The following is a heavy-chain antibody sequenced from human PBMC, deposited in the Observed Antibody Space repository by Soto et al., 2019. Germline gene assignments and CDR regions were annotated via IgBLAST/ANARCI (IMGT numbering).Heavy chain of an antibody. J-gene: IGHJ3*02. Sequence: ASVKVSGKASGYTFTSYYINWVRQATGQGLEWMGWMNPNSGNTGYAQKFQGRVTMTRNTSISTAYMELSSLRSEDTAVYYCARGFYYYDSSGYYLVRAFDIWGQGTMVTVSS. V-gene: IGHV1-8*01. CDR1: GYTFTSYY. CDR3: ARGFYYYDSSGYYLVRAFDI. D-gene: IGHD3-22*01. CDR2: MNPNSGNT.